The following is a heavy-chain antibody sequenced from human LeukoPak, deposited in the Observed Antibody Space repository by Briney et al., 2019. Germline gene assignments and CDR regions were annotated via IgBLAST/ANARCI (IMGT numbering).Heavy chain of an antibody. D-gene: IGHD6-13*01. CDR1: GYTFTNHG. Sequence: ASVNVSCKASGYTFTNHGISWVRQAPGQGLEWMGWISAYSTNTNYAQKFQGRVTITRDTSASTAYMELSSLRSGDTAVYYCARDKVAAAGTDYYYYGMDVWGQGTTVTVSS. CDR2: ISAYSTNT. V-gene: IGHV1-18*01. J-gene: IGHJ6*02. CDR3: ARDKVAAAGTDYYYYGMDV.